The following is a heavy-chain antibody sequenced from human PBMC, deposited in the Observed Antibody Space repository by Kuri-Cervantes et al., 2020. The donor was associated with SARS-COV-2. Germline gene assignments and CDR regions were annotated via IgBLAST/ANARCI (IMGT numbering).Heavy chain of an antibody. CDR3: ARQDTAAGFMDY. V-gene: IGHV4-39*01. CDR2: IYYSGST. J-gene: IGHJ4*02. D-gene: IGHD6-13*01. CDR1: GGSISSSSYY. Sequence: SETLSLTCTVSGGSISSSSYYWGWIRQPPGKGLEWIGSIYYSGSTYYNPSLKSRVTISVDTSKNQFSLKLSSVTAADTAVYYCARQDTAAGFMDYWGQGTPVTVSS.